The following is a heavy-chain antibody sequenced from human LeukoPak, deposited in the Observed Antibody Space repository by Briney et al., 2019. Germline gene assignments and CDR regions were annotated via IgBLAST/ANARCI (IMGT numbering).Heavy chain of an antibody. Sequence: GGSLRLSCAASGFTFSTYGMHWVRQAPGKGLEWVAVISYDGSHKYYVDSVKGRFTISRDNSKDTLYLQMNSLRAEDTALYYCAKTTTGIAANFDYWGQGTLVTVSS. V-gene: IGHV3-30*18. CDR2: ISYDGSHK. CDR1: GFTFSTYG. J-gene: IGHJ4*02. CDR3: AKTTTGIAANFDY. D-gene: IGHD6-25*01.